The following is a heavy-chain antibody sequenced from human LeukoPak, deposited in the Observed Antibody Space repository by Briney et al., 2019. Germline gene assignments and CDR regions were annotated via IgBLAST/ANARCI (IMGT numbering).Heavy chain of an antibody. D-gene: IGHD2-15*01. CDR1: GFTFSSYA. Sequence: GGSLRLSCAASGFTFSSYAMHWVRQAPGKGLEWVAVISYDGSNKYYADSVKGRFTISRDNSKNTMFLQMNSLRAEDTAVYYCAKNLYCGGGSCYPSALGMDVWGQGTTVTVSS. V-gene: IGHV3-30*04. J-gene: IGHJ6*02. CDR3: AKNLYCGGGSCYPSALGMDV. CDR2: ISYDGSNK.